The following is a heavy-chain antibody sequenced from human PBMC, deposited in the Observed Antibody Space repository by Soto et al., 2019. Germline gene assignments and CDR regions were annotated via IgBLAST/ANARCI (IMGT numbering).Heavy chain of an antibody. CDR3: ARDLYSSSWYVRAFDM. Sequence: ASVKVSCKASEYTFSTYSLHWVRQAPGQWLEWMGIINPTTTSTSDAQKFQGRVTMTRDTSTSTVYLELSSLRSEDTAVYYCARDLYSSSWYVRAFDMWGQGTLLTVSS. J-gene: IGHJ4*02. CDR1: EYTFSTYS. V-gene: IGHV1-46*03. D-gene: IGHD6-13*01. CDR2: INPTTTST.